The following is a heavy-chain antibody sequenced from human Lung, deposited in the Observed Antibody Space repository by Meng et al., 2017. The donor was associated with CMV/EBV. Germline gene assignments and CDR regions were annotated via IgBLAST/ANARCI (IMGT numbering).Heavy chain of an antibody. V-gene: IGHV3-20*04. CDR1: GCTFDDYA. D-gene: IGHD6-13*01. J-gene: IGHJ4*02. Sequence: GESXKISXAASGCTFDDYAMSWVRQVPGKGLEWVSGINWNGGSTRYVDSVKGRFTISRANAKNSLYLQMNSMRAEDTAFYYCARVWQQLEYYFDYWGQGAXVTVSS. CDR2: INWNGGST. CDR3: ARVWQQLEYYFDY.